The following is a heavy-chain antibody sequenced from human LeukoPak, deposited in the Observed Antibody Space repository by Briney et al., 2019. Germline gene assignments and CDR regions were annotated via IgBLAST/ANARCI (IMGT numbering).Heavy chain of an antibody. D-gene: IGHD3-10*01. J-gene: IGHJ5*02. CDR1: GGSISSYY. CDR2: IYYSGST. Sequence: SETLSLTCTVSGGSISSYYWSWIRQPPGKGLEWIGYIYYSGSTNYNPSLKSRVTISVDTSKNQFSLKLSSVTAADTAVYYCARLITKWFDPWGQGTLVTVSS. V-gene: IGHV4-59*08. CDR3: ARLITKWFDP.